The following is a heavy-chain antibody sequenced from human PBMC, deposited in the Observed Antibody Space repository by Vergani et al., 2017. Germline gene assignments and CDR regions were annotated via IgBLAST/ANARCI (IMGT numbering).Heavy chain of an antibody. CDR2: ISYDGSNK. Sequence: VQLVESGGGVVQPGRSLRLSCAASGFTFSSYAMHWVRQAPGKGLEWVAVISYDGSNKYYADSVKGRFTISRDNSKNTLYLQMNSLRAEDTAVYYCATIPFAGSGSYYNADYYGMDVWGQGTTVTVSS. J-gene: IGHJ6*02. CDR1: GFTFSSYA. V-gene: IGHV3-30-3*01. D-gene: IGHD3-10*01. CDR3: ATIPFAGSGSYYNADYYGMDV.